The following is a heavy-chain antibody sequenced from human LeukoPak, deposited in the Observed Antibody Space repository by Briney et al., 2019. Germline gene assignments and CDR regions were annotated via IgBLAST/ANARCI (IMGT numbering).Heavy chain of an antibody. J-gene: IGHJ4*02. CDR2: IYHSGST. D-gene: IGHD6-19*01. CDR3: ARNSSGWFFDY. V-gene: IGHV4-38-2*01. Sequence: SETLSLTCDVSGDPISSGYYWGWIRQPPGKALEWIGSIYHSGSTTYNPSLKSRVTIAADTSKNQFSLQVRSVTAADTAVYYCARNSSGWFFDYWGQGTLVPVSS. CDR1: GDPISSGYY.